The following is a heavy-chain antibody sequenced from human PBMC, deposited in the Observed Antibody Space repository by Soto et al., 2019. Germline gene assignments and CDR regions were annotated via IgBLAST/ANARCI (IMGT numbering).Heavy chain of an antibody. CDR3: ARARPDTAMAVDY. CDR2: IYNSGST. CDR1: GGSISSYY. Sequence: QVQLQESGPGLVKPSETLSLTCTVSGGSISSYYWSWIRQPPGKGLESIGYIYNSGSTKYNPSLKGRVTISVDTTKNQFSLRLSSVTAADTAVYYCARARPDTAMAVDYWGQGTLVTVSS. D-gene: IGHD5-18*01. V-gene: IGHV4-59*01. J-gene: IGHJ4*02.